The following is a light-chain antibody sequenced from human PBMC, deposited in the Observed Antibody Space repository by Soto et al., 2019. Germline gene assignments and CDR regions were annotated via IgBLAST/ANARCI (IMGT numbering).Light chain of an antibody. V-gene: IGLV1-44*01. CDR3: AAWDDSLNVLYV. CDR1: SSNIRSNT. CDR2: SNN. Sequence: QSVLTQPPSASGTPGQRVTISCSGSSSNIRSNTVNWYQQLPGTAPKLLIYSNNQRPSGVPDRFSGSKSGTSASLAISGLQSEDEADYYCAAWDDSLNVLYVFGTGTKLTVL. J-gene: IGLJ1*01.